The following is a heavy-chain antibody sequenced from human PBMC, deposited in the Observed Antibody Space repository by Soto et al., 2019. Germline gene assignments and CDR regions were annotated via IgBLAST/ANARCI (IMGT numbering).Heavy chain of an antibody. J-gene: IGHJ3*02. V-gene: IGHV4-39*01. CDR1: GGSISSSSYY. Sequence: QLQLQESGPGLVKPSETLSLTCTVSGGSISSSSYYWGWIRQPPGKGLEWIGSIYYSGSTYYNPSLKSRATISLDTSKNQFSLKRSSVTAADTAVYYCAKGGSGSYSNAFDIWGQGTMVTVSS. D-gene: IGHD3-10*01. CDR2: IYYSGST. CDR3: AKGGSGSYSNAFDI.